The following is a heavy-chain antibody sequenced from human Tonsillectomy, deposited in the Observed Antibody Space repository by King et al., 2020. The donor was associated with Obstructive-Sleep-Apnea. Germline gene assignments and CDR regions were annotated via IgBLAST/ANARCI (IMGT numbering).Heavy chain of an antibody. CDR2: IWYDGSNK. D-gene: IGHD3-22*01. CDR3: AREAPKNYYDSSGYSLLFDY. CDR1: GFTFSSYG. J-gene: IGHJ4*02. Sequence: VQLVESGGGVVQPGRSLRLSCAASGFTFSSYGMHWVRQAPGKGLEWVAVIWYDGSNKYYADYVKGRFTISRDNSKNTLYLQMNSLRAEDTAVYYCAREAPKNYYDSSGYSLLFDYWGQGTLVTVSS. V-gene: IGHV3-33*01.